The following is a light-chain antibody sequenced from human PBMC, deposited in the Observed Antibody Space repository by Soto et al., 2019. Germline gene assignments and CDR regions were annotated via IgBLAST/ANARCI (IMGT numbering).Light chain of an antibody. CDR2: TAS. CDR3: QTYNSAPLT. V-gene: IGKV1-27*01. J-gene: IGKJ4*01. CDR1: QGISNS. Sequence: DIQMTQSPSSLSASVGDRVTITCRASQGISNSLAWYQQKPGKVPKLLIYTASTLQSGVPSRFSGRGFGTDFTLTITSLKPEDGATYYCQTYNSAPLTFGGGTKVEIK.